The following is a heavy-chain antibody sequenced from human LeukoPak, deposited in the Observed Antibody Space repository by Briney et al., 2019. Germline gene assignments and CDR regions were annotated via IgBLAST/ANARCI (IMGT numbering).Heavy chain of an antibody. D-gene: IGHD4-17*01. Sequence: SSETLSLTCTVSGGSISSSSYYWGWIRQPPGKGLEWIGSIYYSGSTYYNPSLKSRVTISVDTSKNQFSLKLSSVTAADTAVYYCARFDYGDYYYYYYMDVWGKGTTVTVSS. CDR1: GGSISSSSYY. V-gene: IGHV4-39*01. CDR2: IYYSGST. CDR3: ARFDYGDYYYYYYMDV. J-gene: IGHJ6*03.